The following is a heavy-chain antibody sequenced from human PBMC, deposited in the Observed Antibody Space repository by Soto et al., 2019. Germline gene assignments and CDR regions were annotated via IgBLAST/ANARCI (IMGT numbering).Heavy chain of an antibody. D-gene: IGHD3-9*01. CDR2: ISYAGSNK. V-gene: IGHV3-30*18. CDR1: GFTFGSYG. J-gene: IGHJ4*02. Sequence: LRLSCAASGFTFGSYGMHWVRQAPGKGLEWVAVISYAGSNKYYADSVKGRFTISRDNSKNTLYLQMNSLRTEDTAIYYCAKDQLDILSGYFDHWGQGTLVTVSS. CDR3: AKDQLDILSGYFDH.